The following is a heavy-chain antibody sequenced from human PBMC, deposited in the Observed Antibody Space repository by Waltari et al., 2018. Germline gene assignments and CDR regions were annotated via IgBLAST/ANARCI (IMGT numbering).Heavy chain of an antibody. D-gene: IGHD3-10*01. Sequence: QVQLVQSGAEVKKPGSSVKVSCKASGGPFSSYTISWVRQAPGQGLEWMGRIIPILGIANYAQKFQGRVTITADKSTSTAYMELSSLRSEDTAVYYCARDGWFGELPVYYFDYWGQGTLVTVSS. J-gene: IGHJ4*02. CDR2: IIPILGIA. CDR1: GGPFSSYT. CDR3: ARDGWFGELPVYYFDY. V-gene: IGHV1-69*08.